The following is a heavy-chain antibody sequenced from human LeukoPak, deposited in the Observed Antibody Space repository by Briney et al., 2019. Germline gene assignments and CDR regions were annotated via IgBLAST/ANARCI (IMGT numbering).Heavy chain of an antibody. J-gene: IGHJ5*02. CDR3: VRGRGSYGWFDP. Sequence: TGGSLRLSCAASGFTSGSYWMHWVRRVPGKGLVWVSRISGDGTARNYADSVKGRFTISRDDAKNTVDLQMNSLRGEDTAVYYCVRGRGSYGWFDPWGQGTLVTVSS. CDR1: GFTSGSYW. V-gene: IGHV3-74*01. D-gene: IGHD3-10*01. CDR2: ISGDGTAR.